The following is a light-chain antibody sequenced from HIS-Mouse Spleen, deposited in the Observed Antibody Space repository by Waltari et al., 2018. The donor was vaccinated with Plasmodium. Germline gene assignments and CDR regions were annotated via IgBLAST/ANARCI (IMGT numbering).Light chain of an antibody. J-gene: IGLJ3*02. Sequence: SYELPQPPSVSVSPGQTARIPCSGNSLPKKYAYWYQQKSSQATVLVIYEDSKRPSGIPERFSGSSSGTMATLTISGAQVEDEADYYCYSTDSSGNHRVFGGGTKLTVL. CDR2: EDS. CDR3: YSTDSSGNHRV. CDR1: SLPKKY. V-gene: IGLV3-10*01.